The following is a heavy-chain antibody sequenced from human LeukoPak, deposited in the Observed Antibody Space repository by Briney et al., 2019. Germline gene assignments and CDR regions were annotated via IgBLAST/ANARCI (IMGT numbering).Heavy chain of an antibody. J-gene: IGHJ6*02. CDR3: ARDLASGIYYYGMDV. CDR1: GFTFSSYS. D-gene: IGHD3-3*01. CDR2: ISSSSSYI. V-gene: IGHV3-21*01. Sequence: GGSPRLSCAASGFTFSSYSMNWVRQAPGKGLEWVSSISSSSSYIYYADSVKGRFTISRDNAKNSLYLQMNSPRAEDTAVYYCARDLASGIYYYGMDVWGQGTTVTVSS.